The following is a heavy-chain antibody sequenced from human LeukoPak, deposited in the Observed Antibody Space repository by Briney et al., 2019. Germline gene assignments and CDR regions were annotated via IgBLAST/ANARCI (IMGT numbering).Heavy chain of an antibody. CDR1: GSTVSSNY. CDR3: ASQGGLVVPAAMGYCYFDY. D-gene: IGHD2-2*01. Sequence: PGGFLRLSCAASGSTVSSNYIGLVRQAPGKVLEWVSVISSGGSTYYADSVKGRFTISRDNSKNTLYLQMNSLRAEDTAVCYCASQGGLVVPAAMGYCYFDYWGQGTLVTVSS. CDR2: ISSGGST. V-gene: IGHV3-53*01. J-gene: IGHJ4*02.